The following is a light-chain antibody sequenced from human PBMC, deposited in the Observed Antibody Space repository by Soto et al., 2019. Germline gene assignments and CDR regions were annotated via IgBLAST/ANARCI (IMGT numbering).Light chain of an antibody. J-gene: IGKJ4*02. CDR1: KSISSL. Sequence: MHLKLSTPSLSASVGDRVTIPCRSSKSISSLFAWYQQKPGKAPKLLIYEAASWESGVPSRFSGSGSGTDFTLTISRVEAEDVAAYYCEQDARYPGTFGGGTKVDIK. CDR2: EAA. V-gene: IGKV1-5*01. CDR3: EQDARYPGT.